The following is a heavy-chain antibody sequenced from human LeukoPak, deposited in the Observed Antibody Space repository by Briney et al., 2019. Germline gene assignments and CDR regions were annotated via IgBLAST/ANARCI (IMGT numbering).Heavy chain of an antibody. D-gene: IGHD2-21*02. Sequence: GGSLSLSCAASGFTFSDYYMSWIRQAPGKGLEWVLYISISSSYTNYAHSVKGRFTISRDNAKNSLYPQMNSLRAEDTAVYYCARVLKLYCGGDCNYFDYWGQGTLVTVSS. CDR2: ISISSSYT. CDR1: GFTFSDYY. V-gene: IGHV3-11*05. J-gene: IGHJ4*02. CDR3: ARVLKLYCGGDCNYFDY.